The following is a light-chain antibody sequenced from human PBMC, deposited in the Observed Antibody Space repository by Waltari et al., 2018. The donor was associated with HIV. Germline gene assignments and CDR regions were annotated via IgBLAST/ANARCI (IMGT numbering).Light chain of an antibody. CDR1: SPNIGAGYD. Sequence: QSVLTQPPSVSGAPGQRVTISRTGSSPNIGAGYDVHWYQQLPGTAPNLLIYGNSNRPSGVPDRFSGSKSGTSASLAITGLQAEDEADYYCQSYDSTGVFGGGTKLTVL. CDR2: GNS. V-gene: IGLV1-40*01. J-gene: IGLJ3*02. CDR3: QSYDSTGV.